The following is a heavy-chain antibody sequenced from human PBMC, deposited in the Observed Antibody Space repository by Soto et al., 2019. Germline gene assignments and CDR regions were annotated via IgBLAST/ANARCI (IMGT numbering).Heavy chain of an antibody. CDR3: ARHSSGWYVDY. D-gene: IGHD6-19*01. V-gene: IGHV4-59*01. J-gene: IGHJ4*02. Sequence: SETLSLTCTVSGGSISSYYWSWIRQPPGKGLEWIGYIYYSGSTNYNPSLKSRVPISVDTSKNQFSLKLSSVTAADTAVYYCARHSSGWYVDYWGQGTLVTVSS. CDR2: IYYSGST. CDR1: GGSISSYY.